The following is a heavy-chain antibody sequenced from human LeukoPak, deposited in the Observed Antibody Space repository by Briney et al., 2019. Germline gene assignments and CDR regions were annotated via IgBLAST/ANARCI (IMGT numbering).Heavy chain of an antibody. V-gene: IGHV4-30-4*01. J-gene: IGHJ4*02. D-gene: IGHD6-19*01. Sequence: PSETLSLTCTVSGVSISSDNYYWSWIRQPPGKGLEWIGYIYYSGSTYYNPSLKSRVTISVDTSKNQFSLKLSSVTAADTAVYYCATVDSSGWYTLDYWGQGTLVTVSS. CDR3: ATVDSSGWYTLDY. CDR2: IYYSGST. CDR1: GVSISSDNYY.